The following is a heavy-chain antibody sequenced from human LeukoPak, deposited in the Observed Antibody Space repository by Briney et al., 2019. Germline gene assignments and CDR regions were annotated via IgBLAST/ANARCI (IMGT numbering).Heavy chain of an antibody. V-gene: IGHV3-7*01. CDR3: ARDPRHIVVVTAMNFDY. J-gene: IGHJ4*02. CDR1: GFTFSTYW. D-gene: IGHD2-21*02. CDR2: INQDGSQN. Sequence: PGGSLRLSCAASGFTFSTYWMSWVRQAPGKGLEWVANINQDGSQNSYVDSVKGRFTISRDNAKNSLCLQMNSLRAEDTAVYYCARDPRHIVVVTAMNFDYWGQGTLVTVSS.